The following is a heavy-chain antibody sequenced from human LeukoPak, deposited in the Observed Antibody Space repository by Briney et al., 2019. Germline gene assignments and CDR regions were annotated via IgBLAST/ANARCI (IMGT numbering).Heavy chain of an antibody. D-gene: IGHD3-10*01. CDR3: AGTPWFGELTLDY. J-gene: IGHJ4*02. CDR2: IVVGSGNT. CDR1: GFTFTSSA. Sequence: ASVKVSCKASGFTFTSSAIQWVRQARGQRLEWIGWIVVGSGNTNYAQKFQERVIITRDMSTTTVYMELSSLRSEDTAVYYCAGTPWFGELTLDYWGQGTLVTVSS. V-gene: IGHV1-58*02.